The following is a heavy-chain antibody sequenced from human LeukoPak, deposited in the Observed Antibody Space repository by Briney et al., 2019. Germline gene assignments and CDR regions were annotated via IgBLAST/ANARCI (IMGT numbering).Heavy chain of an antibody. CDR3: ARVGFGEFYFDY. J-gene: IGHJ4*02. CDR2: VYASGST. Sequence: SETLSLTCTVSGGSISSGSYYWGWIRQPAGKGLEWIGRVYASGSTNYTLSLKSRVTMSIDTSKNQFSLKLSSVTAADTAVYYCARVGFGEFYFDYWGQGTLVTVSS. V-gene: IGHV4-61*02. CDR1: GGSISSGSYY. D-gene: IGHD3-10*01.